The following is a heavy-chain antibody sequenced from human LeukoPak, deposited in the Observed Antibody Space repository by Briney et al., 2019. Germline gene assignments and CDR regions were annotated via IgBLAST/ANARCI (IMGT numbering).Heavy chain of an antibody. CDR1: GGTFSSYA. D-gene: IGHD3-22*01. J-gene: IGHJ4*02. CDR2: IIPIFGTA. V-gene: IGHV1-69*05. CDR3: ARDVVITKSFDY. Sequence: SVKVSCTASGGTFSSYAISWVRQAPGQGLEWMGRIIPIFGTANYAEKFQGRVTITTDESTSTAYMELSSLRTEDTAVYYCARDVVITKSFDYWGQGTLVTVSS.